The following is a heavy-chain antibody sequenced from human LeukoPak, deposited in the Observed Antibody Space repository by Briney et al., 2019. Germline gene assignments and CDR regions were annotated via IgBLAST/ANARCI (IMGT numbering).Heavy chain of an antibody. CDR2: TYYRSKWYN. V-gene: IGHV6-1*01. J-gene: IGHJ4*02. Sequence: SQTLSLTCAISGDSVSSNSVTWNWIRQSPSRGLEWLGRTYYRSKWYNDYAVSVKSRITINPDTSKNQFSLQLNSVTPEDTAVYYCARDGYSYGYGDYFDYWGQGTLVTVSS. D-gene: IGHD5-18*01. CDR1: GDSVSSNSVT. CDR3: ARDGYSYGYGDYFDY.